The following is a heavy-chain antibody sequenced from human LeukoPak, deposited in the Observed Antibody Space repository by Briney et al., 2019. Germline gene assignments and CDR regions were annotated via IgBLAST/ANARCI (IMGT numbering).Heavy chain of an antibody. CDR3: SRVGIVATISYGMDV. CDR1: EFTFGEYS. J-gene: IGHJ6*02. D-gene: IGHD5-12*01. Sequence: GGSLRLTCTACEFTFGEYSLSWVRQAPGKGVEWVGLIRNEACGGTIEYAATVEGRFSISRDNSKSIAYLQMNSLQTEDTAVYYCSRVGIVATISYGMDVWGQGTTVTVFS. V-gene: IGHV3-49*04. CDR2: IRNEACGGTI.